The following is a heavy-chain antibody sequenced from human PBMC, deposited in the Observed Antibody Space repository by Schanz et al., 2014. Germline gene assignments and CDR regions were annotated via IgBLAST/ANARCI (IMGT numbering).Heavy chain of an antibody. CDR3: ASPSGYSDYGTYFDF. J-gene: IGHJ4*02. V-gene: IGHV3-30-3*01. Sequence: QVQLLQFGGGVVQPGRSLRLSCAASGFTFSSYAMHWVRQAPGKGLEWVALISNDGSIKYYADSVEGRFTISRDNSRITLYLQMNSLGAEDTAVYYFASPSGYSDYGTYFDFWGQGTLVTVSS. CDR1: GFTFSSYA. CDR2: ISNDGSIK. D-gene: IGHD5-12*01.